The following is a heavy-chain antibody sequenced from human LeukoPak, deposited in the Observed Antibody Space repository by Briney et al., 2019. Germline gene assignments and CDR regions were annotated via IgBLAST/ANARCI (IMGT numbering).Heavy chain of an antibody. CDR2: IYYSGST. CDR3: ARRSLVRTVGYYYGMDV. V-gene: IGHV4-30-4*01. J-gene: IGHJ6*02. CDR1: GGSVSSGDYY. Sequence: SETLSLTCAISGGSVSSGDYYWSWIRQPPGKGLEWIGYIYYSGSTYYNPSLKSRLTISVDSSKNQFSLRLSSVTAADTAVYFCARRSLVRTVGYYYGMDVWGQGTTVTVSS. D-gene: IGHD1-26*01.